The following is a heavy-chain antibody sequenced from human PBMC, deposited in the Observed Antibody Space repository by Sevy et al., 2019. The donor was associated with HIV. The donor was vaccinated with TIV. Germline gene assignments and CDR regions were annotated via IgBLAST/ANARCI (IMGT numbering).Heavy chain of an antibody. V-gene: IGHV3-53*01. J-gene: IGHJ6*02. D-gene: IGHD2-15*01. CDR2: VYSGGAT. CDR3: ARVGYCRGGTCFSGFYYAMDV. Sequence: GGSLRLSCAASGYIFSSYGIHWVRQAPGKGLEWVAVVYSGGATYYADSVKGRFTISRDKSKSTLYLQMKSLRAEDTAVYYCARVGYCRGGTCFSGFYYAMDVWGQGTTVTVSS. CDR1: GYIFSSYG.